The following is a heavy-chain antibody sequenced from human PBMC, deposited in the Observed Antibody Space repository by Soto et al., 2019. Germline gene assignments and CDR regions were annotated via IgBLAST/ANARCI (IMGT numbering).Heavy chain of an antibody. J-gene: IGHJ4*02. D-gene: IGHD3-10*01. V-gene: IGHV1-3*01. CDR3: ASPSYGSGNYY. CDR1: GYTFSNYA. CDR2: INADNGNT. Sequence: QVQLVQSGAEVKKPGASVKVSCKASGYTFSNYALHWVRQAPGQRLEWMGWINADNGNTKYSRKFQGRVTFTRDTSASTAYMDLSSLRSEDTAVYYCASPSYGSGNYYWGQGTLVTVSS.